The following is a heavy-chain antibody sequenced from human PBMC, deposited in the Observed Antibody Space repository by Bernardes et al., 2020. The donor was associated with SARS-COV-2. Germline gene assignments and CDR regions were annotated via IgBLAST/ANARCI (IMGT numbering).Heavy chain of an antibody. CDR2: ISKNSKER. D-gene: IGHD3-3*01. Sequence: VGSLRLSCAASGFIFSGYTMNWVRQAPGKGLQWLSYISKNSKERYYADSVKGRFTISRDNARASLSLQMNSLRDDDTAVYYCARDDNWSFDSWGQGTLVTVSS. J-gene: IGHJ5*01. V-gene: IGHV3-21*05. CDR3: ARDDNWSFDS. CDR1: GFIFSGYT.